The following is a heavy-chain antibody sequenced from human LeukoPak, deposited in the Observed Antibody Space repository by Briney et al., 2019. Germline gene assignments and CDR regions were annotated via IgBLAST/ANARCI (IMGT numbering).Heavy chain of an antibody. V-gene: IGHV3-23*01. Sequence: GGSLRLSCAASGFTFSTYAMSWVRQAPGKGLEWVSIIRGSGGSTYYADSVKGRFTISRDNSKNTLYLQMNSLRAEDTAVYYCARDGTGSPADNWFDPWGQGTLVTVSS. CDR2: IRGSGGST. CDR1: GFTFSTYA. J-gene: IGHJ5*02. CDR3: ARDGTGSPADNWFDP. D-gene: IGHD3-10*01.